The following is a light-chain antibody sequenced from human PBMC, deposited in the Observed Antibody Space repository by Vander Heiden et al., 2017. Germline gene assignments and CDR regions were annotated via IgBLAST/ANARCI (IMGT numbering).Light chain of an antibody. V-gene: IGKV1-39*01. CDR1: QSISSY. CDR2: AAS. Sequence: DIQMTQSPPSLSASVGDRVTITCRASQSISSYLNWYQQKPGKAPKLLIYAASSLQSGVPSRFSGSGSGTDFTLTISRLQPEDFATYYCQQSYSTPYTFGQGTKMEIK. J-gene: IGKJ2*01. CDR3: QQSYSTPYT.